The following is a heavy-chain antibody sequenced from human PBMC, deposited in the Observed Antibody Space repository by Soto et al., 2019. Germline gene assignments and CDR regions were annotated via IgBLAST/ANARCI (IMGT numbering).Heavy chain of an antibody. CDR1: GFTFSSYS. J-gene: IGHJ4*02. V-gene: IGHV3-33*08. D-gene: IGHD3-22*01. CDR3: ARVAAEYYYDSSGYLEY. CDR2: IWYDGSNK. Sequence: GGSLRLSCAASGFTFSSYSMNWVRQAPGKGLEWVAVIWYDGSNKYYADSVKGRFTISRDNSKNTLYLQMNSLRAEDTAVYYCARVAAEYYYDSSGYLEYWGQGTLVTVSS.